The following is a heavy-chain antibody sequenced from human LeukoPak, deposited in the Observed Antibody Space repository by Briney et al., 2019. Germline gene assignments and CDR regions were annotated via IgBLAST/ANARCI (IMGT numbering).Heavy chain of an antibody. J-gene: IGHJ5*02. CDR3: ARDNSYGGNSGWFDP. Sequence: SVKVSCKASGGTFSSYAISWVRQAPAQGIEWMGGLIPIFGTANYAQKFQGRVTITADESTSTAYMELSSLRSEDTAVYYCARDNSYGGNSGWFDPWGQGTLVTVSS. CDR1: GGTFSSYA. V-gene: IGHV1-69*13. CDR2: LIPIFGTA. D-gene: IGHD4-23*01.